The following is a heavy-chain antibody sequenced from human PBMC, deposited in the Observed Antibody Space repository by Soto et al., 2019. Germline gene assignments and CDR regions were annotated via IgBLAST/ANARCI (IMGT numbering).Heavy chain of an antibody. CDR1: GGSVNSGNYH. CDR2: MSHSGGT. Sequence: SETLSLTCAVFGGSVNSGNYHWSWIRQPPGKGLEWIGEMSHSGGTHFNPSLKSRVTISVDTSKNQFSLKMSSVTAADTALYYCARVERGTATTVVDAFEIWGPGTMVTVSS. D-gene: IGHD1-1*01. J-gene: IGHJ3*02. V-gene: IGHV4-61*01. CDR3: ARVERGTATTVVDAFEI.